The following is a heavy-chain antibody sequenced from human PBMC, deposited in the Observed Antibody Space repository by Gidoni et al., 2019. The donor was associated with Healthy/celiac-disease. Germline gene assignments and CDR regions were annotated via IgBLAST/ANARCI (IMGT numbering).Heavy chain of an antibody. V-gene: IGHV3-48*03. CDR1: GFSFRSYE. CDR3: ARETYYYDSSGYYTLDY. CDR2: SRSSGSTI. D-gene: IGHD3-22*01. J-gene: IGHJ4*02. Sequence: VQLVESVGGLVPPGGSLRLSCAASGFSFRSYEMNLVRQAPGKGLEWVSYSRSSGSTIYYADSVKGRVTISRDNAKNSLYLQMNSRRAEDTAVYYCARETYYYDSSGYYTLDYWGQGTLVTVSS.